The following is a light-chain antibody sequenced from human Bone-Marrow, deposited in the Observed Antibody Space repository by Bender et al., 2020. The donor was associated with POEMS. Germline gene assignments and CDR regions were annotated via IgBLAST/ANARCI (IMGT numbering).Light chain of an antibody. CDR3: AGWGDSLNGWV. Sequence: QSVLTQPPSASGTPGQRVTISCSGGSSNIGAHAVNWYQHLPGTAPKLLIYSSHRRPSEVPDRFSGSRSGASASLAISGLQSGDEADYYCAGWGDSLNGWVFGGGTKLTVL. V-gene: IGLV1-44*01. CDR2: SSH. J-gene: IGLJ3*02. CDR1: SSNIGAHA.